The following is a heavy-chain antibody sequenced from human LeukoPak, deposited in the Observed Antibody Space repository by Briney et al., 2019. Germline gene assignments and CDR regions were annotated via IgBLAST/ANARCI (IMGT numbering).Heavy chain of an antibody. CDR1: GGSISSSGYY. Sequence: SETLSLTCTVSGGSISSSGYYWGWIRQPPGKGLEWIGSIYYSGSTYYNPSLKSRVTISVDTSKNQFSLKLSSVTAADTAVYYCARGDSGYDPFDYWGQGTLVTVSS. J-gene: IGHJ4*02. V-gene: IGHV4-39*01. CDR2: IYYSGST. D-gene: IGHD5-12*01. CDR3: ARGDSGYDPFDY.